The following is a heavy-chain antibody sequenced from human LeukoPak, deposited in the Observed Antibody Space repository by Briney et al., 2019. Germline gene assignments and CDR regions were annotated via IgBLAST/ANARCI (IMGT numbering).Heavy chain of an antibody. V-gene: IGHV3-20*04. J-gene: IGHJ6*03. CDR2: INWTGGSA. CDR3: ARGACSSRSCSYFYYMDV. CDR1: GFSFKDYG. D-gene: IGHD2-2*01. Sequence: GGSLRLSCEASGFSFKDYGMNWVRQVPGKGLEWVSGINWTGGSAGYADSVRGRFTISKDSAKNYLYLQMDSLRVEDTALYYCARGACSSRSCSYFYYMDVWGSGTTVTVSS.